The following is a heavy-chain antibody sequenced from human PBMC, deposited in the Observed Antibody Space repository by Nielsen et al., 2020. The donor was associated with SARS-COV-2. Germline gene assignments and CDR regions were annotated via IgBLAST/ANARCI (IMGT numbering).Heavy chain of an antibody. CDR2: ISWNSGSI. Sequence: SLKISCAASGFTFDDYAMHWVRQAPGKGLEWVSGISWNSGSIGYADSVKGRFTISRDNAKNSLYLQMNSLRAEDTALYYCAKDMGYGDYPRGFDYWGQGTLVTVSS. V-gene: IGHV3-9*01. J-gene: IGHJ4*02. D-gene: IGHD4-17*01. CDR3: AKDMGYGDYPRGFDY. CDR1: GFTFDDYA.